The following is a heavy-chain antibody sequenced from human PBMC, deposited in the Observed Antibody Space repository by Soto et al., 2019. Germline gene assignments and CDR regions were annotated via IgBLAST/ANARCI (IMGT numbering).Heavy chain of an antibody. V-gene: IGHV3-30*03. CDR3: ARDWGSSGWFNWFDP. CDR1: GFTLHNYG. J-gene: IGHJ5*02. Sequence: QVLLVESGGGVVQPGRSLRLSCAASGFTLHNYGVHWVRQAPGKGPEWVAILSHDGRNTNYGDSVRGRFTVSRDESKNTLYLQMDSLRVEDTAVYYCARDWGSSGWFNWFDPWGQGTLVIVSS. CDR2: LSHDGRNT. D-gene: IGHD6-19*01.